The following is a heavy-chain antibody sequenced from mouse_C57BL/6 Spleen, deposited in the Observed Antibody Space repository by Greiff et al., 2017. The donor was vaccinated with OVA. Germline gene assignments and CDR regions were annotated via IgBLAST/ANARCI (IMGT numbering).Heavy chain of an antibody. V-gene: IGHV1-82*01. Sequence: QVQLKESGPELVKPGASVKISCKASGYAFSSSWMNWVKQRPGKGLEWIGRIYPGDGDTNYNGKFKGKATLTADKSSSTAYMQLSSLTSEDSAVYFCATYSSRASYAMDYWGQGTSVTVSS. CDR1: GYAFSSSW. CDR3: ATYSSRASYAMDY. J-gene: IGHJ4*01. D-gene: IGHD1-1*01. CDR2: IYPGDGDT.